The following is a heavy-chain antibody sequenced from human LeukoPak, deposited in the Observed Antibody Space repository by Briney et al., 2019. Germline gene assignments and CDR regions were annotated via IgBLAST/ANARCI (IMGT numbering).Heavy chain of an antibody. D-gene: IGHD3-9*01. CDR1: GFTFSSYS. CDR3: ARGETLGRYFDLFDY. V-gene: IGHV3-21*01. Sequence: GGSPRLSCAASGFTFSSYSMNWVRQAPGKGLEWVSSISSSSSYIYYADSVKGRFTISRDNARNSLYLQMNSLRAEDTAVYYCARGETLGRYFDLFDYWGQGTLVTVSS. CDR2: ISSSSSYI. J-gene: IGHJ4*02.